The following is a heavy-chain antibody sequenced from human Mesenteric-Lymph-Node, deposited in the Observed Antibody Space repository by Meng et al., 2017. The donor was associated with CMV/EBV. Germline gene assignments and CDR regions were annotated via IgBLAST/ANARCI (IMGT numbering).Heavy chain of an antibody. J-gene: IGHJ6*02. D-gene: IGHD3-16*01. Sequence: GESLKISCAASGFTVSSYYMTWVRQGPGKGLEWVSLIYNDGRTYYADSVKGRFIISRDNSKNTLFLQMNSLRAEDTAVYYCARDQGLAGDMPSIGYYYYGMDVWGQGTTVTVSS. V-gene: IGHV3-53*01. CDR1: GFTVSSYY. CDR2: IYNDGRT. CDR3: ARDQGLAGDMPSIGYYYYGMDV.